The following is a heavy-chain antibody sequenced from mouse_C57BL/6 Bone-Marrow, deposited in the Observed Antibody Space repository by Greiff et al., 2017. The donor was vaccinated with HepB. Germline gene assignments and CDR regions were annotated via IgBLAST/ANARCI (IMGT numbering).Heavy chain of an antibody. Sequence: VKVVESGPELVKPGASVKISCKASGYAFSSSWMNWVKQRPGKGLEWIGRIYPGDGDTNYNGKFKGKATLTADKSSSTAYMQLSSLTSEDSAVYFCASRQLRLRGGGPYAMDYWGQGTSVTVSS. CDR3: ASRQLRLRGGGPYAMDY. CDR1: GYAFSSSW. D-gene: IGHD3-2*02. J-gene: IGHJ4*01. V-gene: IGHV1-82*01. CDR2: IYPGDGDT.